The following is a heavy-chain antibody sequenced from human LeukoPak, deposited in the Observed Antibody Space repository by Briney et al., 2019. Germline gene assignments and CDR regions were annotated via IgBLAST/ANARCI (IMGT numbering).Heavy chain of an antibody. V-gene: IGHV4-59*01. CDR2: IYYSGST. J-gene: IGHJ4*02. CDR3: ARTKGYFDY. Sequence: SETLSLTCTVSGGSISSYYWSWIRQPPGKGLEWIGYIYYSGSTNYNPSLKSRVTISVDTSKNQFSLKLSSVTAADTAVYYCARTKGYFDYWGQGTLVTVSS. CDR1: GGSISSYY.